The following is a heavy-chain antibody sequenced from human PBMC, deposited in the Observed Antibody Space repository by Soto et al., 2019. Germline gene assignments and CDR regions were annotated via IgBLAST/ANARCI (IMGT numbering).Heavy chain of an antibody. D-gene: IGHD3-22*01. Sequence: GESLKLSCKGSGYSFTSYWIGWVRQMPGKGLEWMGIIYPGDSDTRYSPSFQGQVTISADKSISTAYLQWSSLKASDTAMYYCARSGEDSSGYSPYYYYGMDVWGQGTTVTVSS. CDR3: ARSGEDSSGYSPYYYYGMDV. V-gene: IGHV5-51*01. CDR1: GYSFTSYW. J-gene: IGHJ6*02. CDR2: IYPGDSDT.